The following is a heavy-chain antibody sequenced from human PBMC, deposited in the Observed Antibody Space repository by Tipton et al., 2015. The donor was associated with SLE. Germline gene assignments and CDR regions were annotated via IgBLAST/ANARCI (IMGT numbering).Heavy chain of an antibody. D-gene: IGHD1-1*01. CDR2: IHYTGST. CDR3: ARSTNWNSAAYYFDL. V-gene: IGHV4-59*11. J-gene: IGHJ4*02. Sequence: LRLSCTVSGGSISGHYWSWIRQPPGKGLEWIGYIHYTGSTHYNPSLESRVTMSVDTSRNQFSLRLTSVNAADTAIYYCARSTNWNSAAYYFDLWGQGTLVTVSS. CDR1: GGSISGHY.